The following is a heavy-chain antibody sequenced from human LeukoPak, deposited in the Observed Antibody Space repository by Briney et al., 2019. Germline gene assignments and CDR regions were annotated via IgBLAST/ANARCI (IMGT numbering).Heavy chain of an antibody. Sequence: GGSLRLSCAASGFTFSSHAMAWVRQAPGKGLEWVSAIGGSSGSTYYADSVKGRFTISRDNSKNTVYLQMNNLRADDTAVYSCARDPGVVAFHYLDYWGQGTLVTVSS. CDR2: IGGSSGST. CDR3: ARDPGVVAFHYLDY. V-gene: IGHV3-23*01. CDR1: GFTFSSHA. D-gene: IGHD3-3*01. J-gene: IGHJ4*02.